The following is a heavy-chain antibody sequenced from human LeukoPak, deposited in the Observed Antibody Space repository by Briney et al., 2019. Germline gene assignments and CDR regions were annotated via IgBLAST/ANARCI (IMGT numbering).Heavy chain of an antibody. V-gene: IGHV3-7*01. CDR1: RFTFSSYW. Sequence: PGGSLRLSCAASRFTFSSYWMTWVRQAPGKGLEWVANIKQDGNEKYYVDSVKGRFTISRDNAKNSLYLQMNSLRAEDTAVYYCARISGSGSIYSYFDYWGQGTLVTVSS. CDR2: IKQDGNEK. J-gene: IGHJ4*02. D-gene: IGHD3-10*01. CDR3: ARISGSGSIYSYFDY.